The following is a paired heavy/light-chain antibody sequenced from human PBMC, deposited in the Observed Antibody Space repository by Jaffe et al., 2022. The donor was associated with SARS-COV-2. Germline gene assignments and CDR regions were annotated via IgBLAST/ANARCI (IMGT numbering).Heavy chain of an antibody. Sequence: EVQLVESEGTLVQPGGSLRLSCVASGLTFGSYAMSWVRQAPGKGLEWVSVISGSGITTYYADSVKGRFTISRDNSKNTLYLQMNSLRVEDTAVYYCAKLREYCSGGSCSDDYWGQGTLVTVSS. CDR3: AKLREYCSGGSCSDDY. D-gene: IGHD2-15*01. V-gene: IGHV3-23*04. CDR2: ISGSGITT. J-gene: IGHJ4*02. CDR1: GLTFGSYA.
Light chain of an antibody. CDR1: QGIRND. V-gene: IGKV1-6*01. J-gene: IGKJ1*01. Sequence: AIQMTQSPSSLSASVGDRITITCRASQGIRNDLRWYRQKPGKAPELLVYTASYLYSGVPSRFSGSGSGTDFTLTISSLQPEDFATYFCLQDNNYPRTFGQGTKVEVK. CDR2: TAS. CDR3: LQDNNYPRT.